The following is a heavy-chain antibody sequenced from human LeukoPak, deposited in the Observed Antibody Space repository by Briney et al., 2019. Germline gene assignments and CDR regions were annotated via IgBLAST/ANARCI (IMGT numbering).Heavy chain of an antibody. V-gene: IGHV4-39*01. Sequence: SETLSLTCTVSGGSISSSSYYWGWIRQPPGKGLEWIGSIYYSGSTYYNPSLKSRVTISVDTSKNQFSLKLSSVTAADTAVYYCARAGYGPFKVEYWGQGTLVTVSS. D-gene: IGHD5-18*01. CDR1: GGSISSSSYY. J-gene: IGHJ4*02. CDR2: IYYSGST. CDR3: ARAGYGPFKVEY.